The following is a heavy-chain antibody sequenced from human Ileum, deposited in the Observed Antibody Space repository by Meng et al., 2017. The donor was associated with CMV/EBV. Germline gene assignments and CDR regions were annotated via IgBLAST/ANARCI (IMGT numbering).Heavy chain of an antibody. CDR1: GFALSDYY. CDR2: VGNGYSGSAI. Sequence: GESLKISCAASGFALSDYYMIWIRQAPGRGLECILYVGNGYSGSAIYYADSVKGRFTISRDNAENSLYLQMNSLRAEDTAVYYCARDWLNKAMDVWGQGTTVTVSS. CDR3: ARDWLNKAMDV. J-gene: IGHJ6*02. D-gene: IGHD1/OR15-1a*01. V-gene: IGHV3-11*01.